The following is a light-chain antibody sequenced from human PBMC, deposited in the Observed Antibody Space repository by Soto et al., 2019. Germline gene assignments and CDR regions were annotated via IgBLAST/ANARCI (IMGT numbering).Light chain of an antibody. CDR3: QQYNDLRT. J-gene: IGKJ1*01. CDR1: QSVSSN. CDR2: GAS. Sequence: EIVLTHAAAALSITPGETATLSCRASQSVSSNLAWYQQKPGQAPRLLIYGASTRATGIPARFSGSGSGTEFTLTISSLQSEDFAVYYCQQYNDLRTFGQGTKVDIK. V-gene: IGKV3-15*01.